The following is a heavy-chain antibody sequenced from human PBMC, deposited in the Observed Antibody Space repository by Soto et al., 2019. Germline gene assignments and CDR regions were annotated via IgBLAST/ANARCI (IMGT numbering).Heavy chain of an antibody. CDR2: IYWNDDK. CDR1: GFSLSTSGVG. D-gene: IGHD6-19*01. V-gene: IGHV2-5*01. Sequence: SGPTLVNPTQTLTMTCTFSGFSLSTSGVGVGWIRQPPGKALEWLALIYWNDDKRYSPSLKSRLTITKDTSKSQVVLTMTDMDPVDTATYYCAHAHSSGWSLDYWGQGTLVTVSS. J-gene: IGHJ4*02. CDR3: AHAHSSGWSLDY.